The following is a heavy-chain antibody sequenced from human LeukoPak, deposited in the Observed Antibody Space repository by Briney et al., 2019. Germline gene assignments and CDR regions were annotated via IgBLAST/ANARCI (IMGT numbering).Heavy chain of an antibody. CDR3: ARGRSYYRSPIDY. Sequence: SGGSLRLSCAASGFTFSSCGMHWVRQAPGKGLEWVAVIWYDGSNKYYADSVKGRFTISRDNSKNTLYLQMNSLRAEDTAVYYCARGRSYYRSPIDYWGQGTLVTVSS. J-gene: IGHJ4*02. CDR2: IWYDGSNK. V-gene: IGHV3-33*01. CDR1: GFTFSSCG. D-gene: IGHD3-10*01.